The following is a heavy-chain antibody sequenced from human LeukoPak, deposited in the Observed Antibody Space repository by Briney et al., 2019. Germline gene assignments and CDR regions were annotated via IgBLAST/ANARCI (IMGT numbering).Heavy chain of an antibody. Sequence: PRGSLRLSCAASGFTFSSYAMGWVRQAPGKGLEWVSAISGSGGSTYYADSVKGRFTISRDNSKNTLYLQMNSLRAEDTAVYYCAKDRQVLRYFDWYNDYWGQGTLVTVSS. CDR3: AKDRQVLRYFDWYNDY. J-gene: IGHJ4*02. CDR1: GFTFSSYA. D-gene: IGHD3-9*01. V-gene: IGHV3-23*01. CDR2: ISGSGGST.